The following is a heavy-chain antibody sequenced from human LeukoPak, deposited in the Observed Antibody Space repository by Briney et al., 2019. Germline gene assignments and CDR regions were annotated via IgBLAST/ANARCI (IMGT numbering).Heavy chain of an antibody. J-gene: IGHJ4*02. CDR2: IYPGDSDT. D-gene: IGHD2-2*01. CDR3: SPSYFDY. CDR1: GYIFTSYY. V-gene: IGHV5-51*01. Sequence: GESLKISCKGSGYIFTSYYIGWVRQMPGKGLEWMGIIYPGDSDTRYSSSFEGQVTISVDKSITTAYLQWSSLKASDTAMYTRSPSYFDYWGQGTLVTVSS.